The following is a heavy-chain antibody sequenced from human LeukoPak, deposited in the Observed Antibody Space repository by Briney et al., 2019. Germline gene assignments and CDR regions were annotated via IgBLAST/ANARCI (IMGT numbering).Heavy chain of an antibody. D-gene: IGHD3-22*01. Sequence: PGRSLRLSCAASGFTFSSYATHWVRQAPGKGLEWVAVISYDGSNKYYADSVKGRFTISRDNSKNTLYLQMNSLRAEDTAVYYCARDDGAAEYYDSSGPLDYWGQGTLVTVSS. V-gene: IGHV3-30-3*01. CDR2: ISYDGSNK. CDR1: GFTFSSYA. CDR3: ARDDGAAEYYDSSGPLDY. J-gene: IGHJ4*02.